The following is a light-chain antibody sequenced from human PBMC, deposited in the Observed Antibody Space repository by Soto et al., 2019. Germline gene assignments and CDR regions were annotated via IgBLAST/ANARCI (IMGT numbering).Light chain of an antibody. CDR2: AAS. J-gene: IGKJ2*01. Sequence: DIQMTQSPSSLSASVGDRVTITCRPSQSIRNYLNWFQQKPGKAPKLLIYAASTLQRGVPSRFSGSGSGTDFTLTITSLQPEDFATYYCQQSYGTPYTFGRGTKLEIK. CDR1: QSIRNY. CDR3: QQSYGTPYT. V-gene: IGKV1-39*01.